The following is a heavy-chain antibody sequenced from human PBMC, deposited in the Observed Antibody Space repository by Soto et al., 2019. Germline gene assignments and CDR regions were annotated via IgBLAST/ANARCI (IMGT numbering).Heavy chain of an antibody. CDR1: GFTFSRFE. CDR2: ISSSGSTA. V-gene: IGHV3-48*03. Sequence: PGGSLRLSCAASGFTFSRFELHWVRQAPGKGLEWISYISSSGSTAYYASSVEGRFTISRDNANNSVCLQMDSLRAEDTALYYCTRAAWFPYLSFYWGQGALVTVSS. J-gene: IGHJ4*02. D-gene: IGHD3-10*01. CDR3: TRAAWFPYLSFY.